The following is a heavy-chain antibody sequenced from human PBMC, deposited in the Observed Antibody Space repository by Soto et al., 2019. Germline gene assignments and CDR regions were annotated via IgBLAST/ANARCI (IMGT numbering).Heavy chain of an antibody. CDR3: ARTYGSGIINWFDP. CDR1: GASISSGTYY. Sequence: SETLSLTCTVSGASISSGTYYWGWIRQPPGKGLEWIGNIYYTGSTYYNPSLKSRVSISVDTSKNQFSLKLSSLTAADTAAYYCARTYGSGIINWFDPWGPGTLVTVSS. J-gene: IGHJ5*02. V-gene: IGHV4-39*01. CDR2: IYYTGST. D-gene: IGHD3-10*01.